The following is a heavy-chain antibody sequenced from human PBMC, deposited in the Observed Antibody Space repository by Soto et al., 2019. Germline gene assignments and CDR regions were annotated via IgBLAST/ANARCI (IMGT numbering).Heavy chain of an antibody. D-gene: IGHD3-3*01. J-gene: IGHJ6*03. CDR1: GGSISSSSYY. CDR2: IYYSGST. CDR3: ARGGGYDFWSGYSTGMDV. V-gene: IGHV4-39*07. Sequence: SETLSLTCTVSGGSISSSSYYWGWIRQPPGKGLEWIGSIYYSGSTYYNPSLKSRVTISVDTSKNQFSLKLSSVTAADTAVYYCARGGGYDFWSGYSTGMDVWGKGTTVTVS.